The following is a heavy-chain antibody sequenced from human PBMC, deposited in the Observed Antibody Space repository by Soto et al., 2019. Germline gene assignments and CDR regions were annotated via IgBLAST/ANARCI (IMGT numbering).Heavy chain of an antibody. CDR1: GGSISSGGYY. J-gene: IGHJ6*02. V-gene: IGHV4-31*03. Sequence: KPSETLSLTCTVSGGSISSGGYYWSWIRQHPGKGLEWIGYIYYRGSTYYNPSLKSRVTISVDTSKNQFSLKLSSVTAADTAVYYCARVEMATIRYYYYGMDVWGQGTTVTVSS. CDR2: IYYRGST. D-gene: IGHD5-12*01. CDR3: ARVEMATIRYYYYGMDV.